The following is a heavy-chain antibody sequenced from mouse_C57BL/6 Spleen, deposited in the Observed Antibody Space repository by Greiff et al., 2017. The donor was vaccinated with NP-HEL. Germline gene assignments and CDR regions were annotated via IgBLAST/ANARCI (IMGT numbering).Heavy chain of an antibody. J-gene: IGHJ2*01. CDR1: GYTFTDYN. CDR3: ARMDYYGSSPYY. V-gene: IGHV1-22*01. D-gene: IGHD1-1*01. Sequence: EVQLQQSGPELVKPGASVKMSCKASGYTFTDYNMHWVKQSHGKSLEWIGYINPNNGGTSYNQKFKGKATLTVNKSSSTAYMELRSLTSEDSAVYYCARMDYYGSSPYYWGQGTTLTVSS. CDR2: INPNNGGT.